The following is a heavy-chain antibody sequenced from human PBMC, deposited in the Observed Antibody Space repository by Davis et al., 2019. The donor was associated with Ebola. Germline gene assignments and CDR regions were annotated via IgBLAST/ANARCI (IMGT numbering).Heavy chain of an antibody. CDR2: IYWNDDK. D-gene: IGHD4-17*01. CDR1: GFSLRTSGVG. Sequence: SGPTLVKPTQTLTLTCTFSGFSLRTSGVGVGWIRQPPGKALEWLALIYWNDDKRYSPSLKSRLTITKDTSKNQVVLTMTNMDPVDTATYYCARIHYDYGDYAAFDIWGQGTMVTVSS. V-gene: IGHV2-5*01. J-gene: IGHJ3*02. CDR3: ARIHYDYGDYAAFDI.